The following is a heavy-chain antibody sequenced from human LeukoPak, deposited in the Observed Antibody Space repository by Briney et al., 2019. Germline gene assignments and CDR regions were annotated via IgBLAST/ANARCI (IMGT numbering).Heavy chain of an antibody. CDR2: ISGSGGST. CDR1: GFTFSSYA. V-gene: IGHV3-23*01. Sequence: GGSLRLSCAASGFTFSSYAMSWVRQAPGKGLEWVSAISGSGGSTYYADSVKGRFTISRDNAKNSLYLQMNSLRAEDTAVYYCARDAPFSVARSYYYGMDVWGQGTTVTVSS. CDR3: ARDAPFSVARSYYYGMDV. D-gene: IGHD5/OR15-5a*01. J-gene: IGHJ6*02.